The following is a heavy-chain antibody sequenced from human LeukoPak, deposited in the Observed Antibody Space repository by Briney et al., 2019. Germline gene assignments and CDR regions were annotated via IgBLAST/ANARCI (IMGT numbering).Heavy chain of an antibody. CDR1: GGTFSSYA. CDR3: ARGSGYSGRNNY. J-gene: IGHJ4*02. V-gene: IGHV1-69*05. D-gene: IGHD5-12*01. CDR2: IIPIFGTA. Sequence: SVKVSCKASGGTFSSYAISWVRQAPGQGLEWMGEIIPIFGTANYAQKFQGRVKITTDESTSTAYMELSSLRSEDTAVYYYARGSGYSGRNNYGGQGTLVTVSS.